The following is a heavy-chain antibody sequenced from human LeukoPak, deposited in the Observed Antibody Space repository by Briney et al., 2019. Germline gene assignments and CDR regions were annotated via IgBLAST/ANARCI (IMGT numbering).Heavy chain of an antibody. J-gene: IGHJ4*02. CDR1: GFIAGYNY. CDR2: IYRGDT. V-gene: IGHV3-53*01. D-gene: IGHD2-15*01. CDR3: ASYYCSSGSCYFDH. Sequence: PGGSLRLSCEVSGFIAGYNYMGWVRQAPGKGLEWVSVIYRGDTYYADSVKGRFTISRDDSKNTVFLQMNNLRVEDTAEYFCASYYCSSGSCYFDHWGQGTLVTVSS.